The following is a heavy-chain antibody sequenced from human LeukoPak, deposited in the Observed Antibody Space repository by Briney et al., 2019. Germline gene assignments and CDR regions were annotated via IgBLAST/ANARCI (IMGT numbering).Heavy chain of an antibody. D-gene: IGHD3-10*01. CDR2: IYYRGNT. Sequence: SETLSLTCTVSGVSISHSASYWALIRQSPGKGLEWIATIYYRGNTYYNPSLKSRVTISVDTSKNQFSLKLSSVTAADTAVYYCARVLRGLVRGVPDVWFDPWGQGTLVTVSS. J-gene: IGHJ5*02. CDR3: ARVLRGLVRGVPDVWFDP. V-gene: IGHV4-39*07. CDR1: GVSISHSASY.